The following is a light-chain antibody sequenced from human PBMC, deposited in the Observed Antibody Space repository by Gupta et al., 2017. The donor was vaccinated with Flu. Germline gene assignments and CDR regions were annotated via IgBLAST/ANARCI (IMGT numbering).Light chain of an antibody. Sequence: TIFWSGSTSNIGGSDVYCYQQLAATTANLLLCKNNQRPSGVADRRSGSTSGTSTAPAISGLRAEDEADYYCAAWEDSRSGAYVFGTGTKVTVL. V-gene: IGLV1-47*01. J-gene: IGLJ1*01. CDR2: KNN. CDR3: AAWEDSRSGAYV. CDR1: TSNIGGSD.